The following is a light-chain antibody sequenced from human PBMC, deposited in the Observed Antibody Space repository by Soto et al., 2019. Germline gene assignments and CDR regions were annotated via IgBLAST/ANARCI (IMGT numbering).Light chain of an antibody. CDR1: KSDVGSYDF. CDR2: EAT. J-gene: IGLJ1*01. CDR3: CSYAGNSVFV. V-gene: IGLV2-23*01. Sequence: QSVLAQPASVSGSPGQSITISCTGTKSDVGSYDFVSWFQQHPGKAPKLMIFEATKRPSGVSDRFSGSKSGNTASLTISGVQAEDEAEYYCCSYAGNSVFVFGTGTKVTVL.